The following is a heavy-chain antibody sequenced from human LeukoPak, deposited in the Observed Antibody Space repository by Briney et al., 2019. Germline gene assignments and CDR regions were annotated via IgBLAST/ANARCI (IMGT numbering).Heavy chain of an antibody. Sequence: SETLSVTCAVYGGSFSGYYWSWIRQPPGKGLEWIGEINHSGSTNYNPSLKSRVTISVDTSKNQFSLKLSSVTAADTAVYYCARVYRAYRGSSWLYYYYYGMDVWGQGTTVTVSS. CDR2: INHSGST. V-gene: IGHV4-34*01. CDR1: GGSFSGYY. CDR3: ARVYRAYRGSSWLYYYYYGMDV. J-gene: IGHJ6*02. D-gene: IGHD6-13*01.